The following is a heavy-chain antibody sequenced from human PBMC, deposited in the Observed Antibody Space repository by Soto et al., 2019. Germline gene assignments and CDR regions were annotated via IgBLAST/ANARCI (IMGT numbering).Heavy chain of an antibody. D-gene: IGHD3-10*01. CDR3: ASGSYGAGSDH. CDR2: VFHSVST. CDR1: GGSISSGGYS. V-gene: IGHV4-30-2*01. J-gene: IGHJ4*02. Sequence: QLQLQESGSGLVKPSQTLSLTCAVSGGSISSGGYSWSWIRQPPGKGLEWIGYVFHSVSTYYSPSLQSRVTISIDGSKNQFYLELASVTAADTAVYYCASGSYGAGSDHWGQGILVTVSS.